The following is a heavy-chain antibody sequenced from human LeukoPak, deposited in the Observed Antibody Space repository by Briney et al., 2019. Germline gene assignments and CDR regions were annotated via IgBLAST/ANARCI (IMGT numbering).Heavy chain of an antibody. J-gene: IGHJ5*02. CDR2: FHSSGST. D-gene: IGHD2-15*01. CDR3: ARVDGSCSGGSCPSGNWFDP. V-gene: IGHV4-61*02. Sequence: SETLSLTCTVSGGSISSGNKYWSWIRQPAGKGLEWIGRFHSSGSTNYNPSLKSRVTISVDTSKNQFSLKLSSVTAADTAVYFCARVDGSCSGGSCPSGNWFDPWGQGALVTVSS. CDR1: GGSISSGNKY.